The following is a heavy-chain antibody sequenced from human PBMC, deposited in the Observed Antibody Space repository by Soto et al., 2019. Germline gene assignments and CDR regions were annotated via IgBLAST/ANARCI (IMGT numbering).Heavy chain of an antibody. CDR3: ARDVIGPRCYCYSGMDV. CDR1: GGTFSSYA. Sequence: QVQLVQSGAEVKKPGSSVKVSCKASGGTFSSYAISWVRQAPGQGLEWMGGIIPIFGTANYAQKFQGRVPITANQSTSTPNTELSSLRSQDTAVYYGARDVIGPRCYCYSGMDVWGQGTTVTVSS. CDR2: IIPIFGTA. D-gene: IGHD4-17*01. J-gene: IGHJ6*02. V-gene: IGHV1-69*12.